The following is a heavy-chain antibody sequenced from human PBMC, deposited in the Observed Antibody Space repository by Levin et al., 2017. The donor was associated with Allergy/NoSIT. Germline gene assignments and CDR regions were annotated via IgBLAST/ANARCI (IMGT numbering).Heavy chain of an antibody. Sequence: GASVKVSCKASGYTFTGYYMHWVRQAPGQGLEWMGWINPNSGGTNYAQKFQGRVTMTRDTSISTAYIELSRLRSDDTAVYYCARDSLYCSSTSCQSGDFDYWGQGTLVTVSS. V-gene: IGHV1-2*02. CDR3: ARDSLYCSSTSCQSGDFDY. D-gene: IGHD2-2*01. CDR1: GYTFTGYY. CDR2: INPNSGGT. J-gene: IGHJ4*02.